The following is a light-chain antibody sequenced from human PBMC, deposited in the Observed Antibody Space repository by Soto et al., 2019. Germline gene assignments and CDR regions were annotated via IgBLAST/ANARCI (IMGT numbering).Light chain of an antibody. Sequence: QSALTQPASVSGSPGQSITISCTGTSSDVGGYNHVYWFQQHPGKAPKLMINDVSNRPSGVSTRFSGSESGNTASLTISGLQADDEADYYCSSYTTSSTHFVTGTKVTVL. V-gene: IGLV2-14*01. CDR3: SSYTTSSTH. CDR1: SSDVGGYNH. J-gene: IGLJ1*01. CDR2: DVS.